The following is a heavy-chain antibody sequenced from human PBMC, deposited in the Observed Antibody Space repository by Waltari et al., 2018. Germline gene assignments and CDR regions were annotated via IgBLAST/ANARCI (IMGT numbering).Heavy chain of an antibody. CDR2: ISGSGGST. Sequence: EVQLLESGGGLVQPGGSLRLSCAASGFTFSSYAMSWVRQAPGKGLEWVSAISGSGGSTYYADSVKGRFTISRDNSKNTLYLQMNSLRAEDTAVYYCASFPGPYSSGWSPGGYWGQGTLVTVSS. V-gene: IGHV3-23*01. CDR1: GFTFSSYA. D-gene: IGHD6-19*01. J-gene: IGHJ4*02. CDR3: ASFPGPYSSGWSPGGY.